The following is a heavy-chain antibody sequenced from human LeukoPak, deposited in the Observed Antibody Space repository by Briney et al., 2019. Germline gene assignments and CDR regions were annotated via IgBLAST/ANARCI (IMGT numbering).Heavy chain of an antibody. CDR2: ISYRGNT. D-gene: IGHD5/OR15-5a*01. J-gene: IGHJ3*01. Sequence: SETLSLTCTVSGGSITNYYWTWIRQPPGKGLEWIGYISYRGNTNYNPSLKSRVTISLDGSKNQFSLNLSSVTAADTAVYYCARESISVAAFDVWGQGTMVTVSS. V-gene: IGHV4-59*01. CDR3: ARESISVAAFDV. CDR1: GGSITNYY.